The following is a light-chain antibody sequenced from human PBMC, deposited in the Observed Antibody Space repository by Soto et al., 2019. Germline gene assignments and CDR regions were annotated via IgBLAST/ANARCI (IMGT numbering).Light chain of an antibody. CDR3: QQSFTTPNT. CDR1: QTIAMY. Sequence: DIQMTQSPSSLSASVGDRVTITCRASQTIAMYVNWFQQKPGKAPKPLIYTTSSLQSGVPPRFSGSGSETDFTLTISRLQPEDSATYYCQQSFTTPNTFGQGTKVDI. CDR2: TTS. V-gene: IGKV1-39*01. J-gene: IGKJ2*01.